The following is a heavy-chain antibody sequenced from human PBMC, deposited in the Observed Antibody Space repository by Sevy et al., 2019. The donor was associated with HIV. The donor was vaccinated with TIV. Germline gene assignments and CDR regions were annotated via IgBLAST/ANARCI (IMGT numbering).Heavy chain of an antibody. Sequence: GGSLRLSCAASGFTFGDYWLTWVRQVPGKGLEWVSYISRSGTTRHYADSVRGRFTISRDDAKNSLYLQMSSLRDEDTAVYYCARDDTASYLPVSWGQGTLVTVSS. V-gene: IGHV3-48*02. CDR1: GFTFGDYW. CDR3: ARDDTASYLPVS. J-gene: IGHJ4*02. D-gene: IGHD3-10*01. CDR2: ISRSGTTR.